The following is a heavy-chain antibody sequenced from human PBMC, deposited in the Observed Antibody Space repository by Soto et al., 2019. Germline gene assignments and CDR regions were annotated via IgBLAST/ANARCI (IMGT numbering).Heavy chain of an antibody. CDR2: ISAYNGNT. D-gene: IGHD3-22*01. V-gene: IGHV1-18*01. CDR1: GYTFTNYG. Sequence: GASVKVSCKASGYTFTNYGINWVRQAPGQGLEWMGWISAYNGNTNYAQKFQGRVTITADESTSTAYMELSSLRSEDTAVYYCARGYDTHNWFDPWGQGTLVTVSS. J-gene: IGHJ5*02. CDR3: ARGYDTHNWFDP.